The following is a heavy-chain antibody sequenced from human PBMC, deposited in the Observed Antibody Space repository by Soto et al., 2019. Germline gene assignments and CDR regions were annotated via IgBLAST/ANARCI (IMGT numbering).Heavy chain of an antibody. CDR2: FDPEDGET. J-gene: IGHJ3*02. CDR3: AKGAAATSKDFDI. V-gene: IGHV1-24*01. CDR1: GYTLTELS. D-gene: IGHD6-13*01. Sequence: ASVKVSCKVSGYTLTELSMHWVRQAPGKGLEWMGGFDPEDGETIYAQKFQGRVTLTEDTSTDTAYMELSSLRSEDTAVYYCAKGAAATSKDFDIWGQGTMVTVSS.